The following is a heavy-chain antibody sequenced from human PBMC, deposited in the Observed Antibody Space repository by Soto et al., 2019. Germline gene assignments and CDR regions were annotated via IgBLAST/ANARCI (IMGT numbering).Heavy chain of an antibody. Sequence: KSAETLSLTCTVSGGSISSGDYYWNWIRQPPGKGLEWIGFIYYSGNTYYNPSLKSRLTISVDTSKNQFFLKISFVTAADTALYSCARAADWLVRGWFHPWGQGTLVAVYS. J-gene: IGHJ5*02. D-gene: IGHD6-19*01. V-gene: IGHV4-30-4*01. CDR1: GGSISSGDYY. CDR2: IYYSGNT. CDR3: ARAADWLVRGWFHP.